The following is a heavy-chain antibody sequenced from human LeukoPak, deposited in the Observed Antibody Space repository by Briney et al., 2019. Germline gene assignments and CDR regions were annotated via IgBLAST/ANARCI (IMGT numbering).Heavy chain of an antibody. CDR2: IYYSGST. V-gene: IGHV4-31*03. J-gene: IGHJ4*02. CDR3: ARRHYYDTSGGFDY. D-gene: IGHD3-22*01. Sequence: SETLSLTCTVSGGSISSGGYYWSWIRQHPGKGLEWIGYIYYSGSTYYNPSLKSRVTISVDTSKNQFSLKLSSVTAADTAVYYCARRHYYDTSGGFDYWGQGTLVTVSS. CDR1: GGSISSGGYY.